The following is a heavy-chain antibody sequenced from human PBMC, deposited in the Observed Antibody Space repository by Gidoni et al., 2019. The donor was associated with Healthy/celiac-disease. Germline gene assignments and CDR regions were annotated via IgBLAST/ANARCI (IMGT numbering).Heavy chain of an antibody. CDR1: GYTFTCYF. Sequence: QVQLVQSGAEVKKPGASVKVSCRASGYTFTCYFLLWVRQSPGQGLEWMGWINPNSGGTNYAQKFQGRVTMTRDTSISTAYMELGRLRSDDTAVYYCARDDWIQLWSFDYWGQGTLVTVSS. D-gene: IGHD5-18*01. V-gene: IGHV1-2*02. J-gene: IGHJ4*02. CDR3: ARDDWIQLWSFDY. CDR2: INPNSGGT.